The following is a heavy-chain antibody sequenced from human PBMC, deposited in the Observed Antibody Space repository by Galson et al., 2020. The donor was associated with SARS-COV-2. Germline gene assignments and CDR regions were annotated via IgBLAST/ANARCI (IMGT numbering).Heavy chain of an antibody. J-gene: IGHJ1*01. CDR2: IQQDGSEK. D-gene: IGHD3-3*01. CDR1: GFSFSNYW. CDR3: ARGSIYYDFWSGRAEYFQH. V-gene: IGHV3-7*01. Sequence: GGSLRLSCRGSGFSFSNYWMNWVRQAPGKGLEWVANIQQDGSEKFYVESVKGRFTVSRDNTQNSLYLQMNNLRVEDTAVYFCARGSIYYDFWSGRAEYFQHWGQGTLVTLSS.